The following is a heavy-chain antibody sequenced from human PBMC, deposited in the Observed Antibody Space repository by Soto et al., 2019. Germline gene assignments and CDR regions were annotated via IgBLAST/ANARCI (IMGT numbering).Heavy chain of an antibody. Sequence: QITLKESGPTLVKPTQTLTLTCTFSGFSLSTSGVGVGWIRQPPGKALEWLALIYWDDDKRYSPSLKSRLTSTKDTSKNQVVLTMNNMDPVDTATYYCAHLRIAADWFDPWGQGTLVTVSS. J-gene: IGHJ5*02. D-gene: IGHD6-13*01. CDR3: AHLRIAADWFDP. V-gene: IGHV2-5*02. CDR2: IYWDDDK. CDR1: GFSLSTSGVG.